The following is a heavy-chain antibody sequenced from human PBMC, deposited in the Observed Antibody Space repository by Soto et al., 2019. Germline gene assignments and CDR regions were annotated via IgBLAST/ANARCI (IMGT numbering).Heavy chain of an antibody. Sequence: EVQLLESGGGLVQPGRSLRLSCAASGLTFSNYGMKWVRQAPGKGLEWVSGIDGTGGSIYYADSVKGRFTISRDNSKNTLYLQMNSLRAEDTAIYYCAAGLDYWGQGILVTVSS. CDR2: IDGTGGSI. CDR1: GLTFSNYG. V-gene: IGHV3-23*01. J-gene: IGHJ4*02. CDR3: AAGLDY.